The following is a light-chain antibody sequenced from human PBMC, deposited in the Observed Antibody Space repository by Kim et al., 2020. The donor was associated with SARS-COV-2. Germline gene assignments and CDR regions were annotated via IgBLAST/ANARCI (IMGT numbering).Light chain of an antibody. CDR1: QSIRRSY. J-gene: IGKJ2*01. CDR3: QHYNGSPYT. Sequence: EIVLTQSPGTLSLSPGERATLSCRASQSIRRSYLAWYQQKPGQTPRLLIYGASNRATDIPDRFSGTGSGTDFILTINRLEPEDFAVYYCQHYNGSPYTFGQVTKLEI. V-gene: IGKV3-20*01. CDR2: GAS.